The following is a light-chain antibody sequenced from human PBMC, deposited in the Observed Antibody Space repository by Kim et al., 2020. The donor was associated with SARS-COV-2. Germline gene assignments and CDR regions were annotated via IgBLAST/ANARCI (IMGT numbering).Light chain of an antibody. CDR1: QSVSSSY. CDR2: GAS. V-gene: IGKV3-20*01. Sequence: EIVLTQSPGTLSLSPGERATLSCRASQSVSSSYLTWYQQKPGQAPRLLIYGASSRATGIPDRFSGSGSGTDFTITISRLEPEDFAVYYCQQYGSSPWTYGQETKVDIK. CDR3: QQYGSSPWT. J-gene: IGKJ1*01.